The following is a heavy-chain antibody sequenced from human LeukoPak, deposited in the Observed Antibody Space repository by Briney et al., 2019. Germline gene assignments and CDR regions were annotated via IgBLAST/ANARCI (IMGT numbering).Heavy chain of an antibody. CDR1: GFTFSSYA. CDR2: IDDSDGRT. V-gene: IGHV3-23*01. CDR3: ARGRSSDRYFDY. Sequence: GGSLRLSCAASGFTFSSYAMSWVRQAPGKGLEWVSVIDDSDGRTYYADSVKGRFTISRDNSKNSVFLQMNSLRAEDTAVYYCARGRSSDRYFDYWGQGTLVTVSS. D-gene: IGHD6-6*01. J-gene: IGHJ4*02.